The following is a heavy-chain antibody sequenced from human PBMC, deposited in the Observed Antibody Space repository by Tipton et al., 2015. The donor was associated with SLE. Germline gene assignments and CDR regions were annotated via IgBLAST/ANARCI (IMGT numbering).Heavy chain of an antibody. V-gene: IGHV3-23*01. J-gene: IGHJ4*02. CDR1: GFTFWSHD. CDR2: ISGGGGST. Sequence: SLRLSCATSGFTFWSHDMGWVRQAPGKGLEWVSAISGGGGSTYYADFVEGRFSISIDKSKKTLFLQMNSLRVDDTATYYCAKFEKTTDFYLDSWGQGTLVSVSS. CDR3: AKFEKTTDFYLDS. D-gene: IGHD1/OR15-1a*01.